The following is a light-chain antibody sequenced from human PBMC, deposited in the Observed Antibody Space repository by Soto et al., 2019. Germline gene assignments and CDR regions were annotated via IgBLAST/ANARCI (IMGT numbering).Light chain of an antibody. J-gene: IGKJ3*01. CDR2: GAS. Sequence: DILMTQSPSSLSASVGDAVSLTCRASRSISNYLNWYQQKPGRAPKLLISGASSLQRGVPSRFSGSGSGTTFTLTITSLQPDDFAIYFCQQSYTAPYPFGPGTKVEIK. CDR3: QQSYTAPYP. V-gene: IGKV1-39*01. CDR1: RSISNY.